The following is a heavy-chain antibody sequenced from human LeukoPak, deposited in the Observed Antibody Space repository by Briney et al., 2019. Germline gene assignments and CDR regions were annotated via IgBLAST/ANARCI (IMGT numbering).Heavy chain of an antibody. D-gene: IGHD2-2*01. CDR3: ARDLGGYCSSTSCPW. CDR2: IYSGGST. Sequence: PGESLRLSCAASGFTVSSNYMSWVRQAPGKGLEWVSVIYSGGSTYYADSVKGRFTISRDNSKNTLYLQMNSLRAEDTAVYYCARDLGGYCSSTSCPWWGQGTLATVSS. CDR1: GFTVSSNY. V-gene: IGHV3-66*02. J-gene: IGHJ4*02.